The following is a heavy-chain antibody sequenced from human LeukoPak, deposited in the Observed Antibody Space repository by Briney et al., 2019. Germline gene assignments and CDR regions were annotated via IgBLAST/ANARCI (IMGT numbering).Heavy chain of an antibody. Sequence: SVKVSCKASGGTFSSYAISWVRQAPGQGLEWMGRIIPILGIANYAQKFQGRVTITADKSTSTAYMELSSLRSEDTAVYYCARDITIFRVVRFGRAFDIWGQGTMVTVSS. V-gene: IGHV1-69*04. CDR1: GGTFSSYA. CDR2: IIPILGIA. J-gene: IGHJ3*02. D-gene: IGHD3-3*01. CDR3: ARDITIFRVVRFGRAFDI.